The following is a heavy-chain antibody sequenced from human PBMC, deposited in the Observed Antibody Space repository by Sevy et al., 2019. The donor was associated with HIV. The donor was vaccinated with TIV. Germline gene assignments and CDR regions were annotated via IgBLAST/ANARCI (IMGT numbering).Heavy chain of an antibody. Sequence: GGSLRLSCTASTFTFSTYAMNWVRQAPGKGLEWVATMKQDGSEEDYVDSVKGRFTISRDNAKNSLFLQMNSLSAEDTAVYYCVREGLGGYSYSLDYWGHGTLVTVSS. J-gene: IGHJ4*01. D-gene: IGHD5-18*01. CDR2: MKQDGSEE. CDR1: TFTFSTYA. CDR3: VREGLGGYSYSLDY. V-gene: IGHV3-7*01.